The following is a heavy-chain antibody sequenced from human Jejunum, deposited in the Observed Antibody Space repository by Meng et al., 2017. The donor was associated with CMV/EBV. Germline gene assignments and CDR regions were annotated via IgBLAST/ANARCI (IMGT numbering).Heavy chain of an antibody. V-gene: IGHV1-18*01. CDR2: ITPYNGNT. Sequence: SVYAFNPKGISWVRQASGQGFEWMGWITPYNGNTKLADKFQGRVTLTTDSSTRTVYMELRSLTSDDTAVYYCARERPGSGYQVTDYWGQGTLVTVSS. CDR3: ARERPGSGYQVTDY. D-gene: IGHD2-2*01. CDR1: VYAFNPKG. J-gene: IGHJ4*02.